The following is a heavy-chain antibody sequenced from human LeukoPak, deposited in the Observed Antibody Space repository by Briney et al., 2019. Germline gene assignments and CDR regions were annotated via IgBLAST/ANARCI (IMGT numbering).Heavy chain of an antibody. CDR2: IHYSGRT. V-gene: IGHV4-31*03. CDR3: ASAGGWRFDP. D-gene: IGHD3-16*01. CDR1: GASISSSSYY. Sequence: SETLSLTCTVSGASISSSSYYWGWIRQPPGKGLEWIGYIHYSGRTYYNPSLKSRVTISVDTSKNQFSLKLSSMTAADTAVYFCASAGGWRFDPWGQGTLVTVSS. J-gene: IGHJ5*02.